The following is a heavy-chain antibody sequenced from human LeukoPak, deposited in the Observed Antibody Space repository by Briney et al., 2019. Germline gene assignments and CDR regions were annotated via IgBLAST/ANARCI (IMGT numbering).Heavy chain of an antibody. CDR2: IYHSGST. CDR1: GGSISSYY. V-gene: IGHV4-59*01. D-gene: IGHD3-3*01. CDR3: ARHITIFGVVIMKGYYYGMDV. J-gene: IGHJ6*02. Sequence: SETLSLTCTVSGGSISSYYRSWIRQPPGKGLEWIGYIYHSGSTNYNPSLKSRVTISVDTSKNQFSLKLSSVTVADTAVYYCARHITIFGVVIMKGYYYGMDVWGQGTTVTVSS.